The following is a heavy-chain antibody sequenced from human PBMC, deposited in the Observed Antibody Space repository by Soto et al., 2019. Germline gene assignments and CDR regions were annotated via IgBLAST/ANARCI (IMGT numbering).Heavy chain of an antibody. Sequence: QVQLVQSGAEVKKPGASVNVSCKASGFTFSKYAMHWVRQAPGQRLEWMGWINAGNGNTRYLEKLQGRVTIIRDTSASTVYMELSSLRSEDTAVYYCARDDADIAVAGIPLLAHWGQGTLVTVSS. V-gene: IGHV1-3*01. J-gene: IGHJ4*01. CDR2: INAGNGNT. CDR3: ARDDADIAVAGIPLLAH. CDR1: GFTFSKYA. D-gene: IGHD6-19*01.